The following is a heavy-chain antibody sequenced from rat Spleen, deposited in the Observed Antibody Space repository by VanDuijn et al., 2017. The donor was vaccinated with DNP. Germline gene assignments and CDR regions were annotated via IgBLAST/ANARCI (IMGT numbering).Heavy chain of an antibody. CDR3: ARGIPDFDY. J-gene: IGHJ2*01. CDR2: MWSDGDT. D-gene: IGHD2-2*01. V-gene: IGHV2-32*01. CDR1: GFSLNIFH. Sequence: QVQLRESGPALVQPSQTLSLTCTASGFSLNIFHVHWVRQPPGKGLEWMGVMWSDGDTSSNSALKSRLSISRDTSKSQVFLKMHSLQTEDTATYYCARGIPDFDYWGQGVMVTVSS.